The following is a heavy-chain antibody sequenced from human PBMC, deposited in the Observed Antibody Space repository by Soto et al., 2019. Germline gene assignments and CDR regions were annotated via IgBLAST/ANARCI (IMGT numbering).Heavy chain of an antibody. Sequence: VHLVESGGGLVEPGGSLRLSCEASGFMFSSYWMSWVRQAPGEGLEWVANIKQDGSEIHYLESVEGRFTIFRDNARRSLYLQMHSLRAEDTAVYFCASYSGSYFPVGHDRWGQGTLVVVSS. CDR2: IKQDGSEI. V-gene: IGHV3-7*01. D-gene: IGHD3-10*01. CDR3: ASYSGSYFPVGHDR. J-gene: IGHJ5*02. CDR1: GFMFSSYW.